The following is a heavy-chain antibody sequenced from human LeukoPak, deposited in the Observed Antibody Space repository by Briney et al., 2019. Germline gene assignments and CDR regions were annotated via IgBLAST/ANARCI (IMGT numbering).Heavy chain of an antibody. V-gene: IGHV4-39*01. Sequence: PSETLSLTCTVSGDSISSSSYYWGWIRQPPGKGLEWIGSIFHSGSTYYNPSLKSRVTISVDTSKNQFSLKLTSVTAADTAVYYCARAGRRLFGVLIPLSFDYWGQGTPVTVSS. D-gene: IGHD3-3*01. J-gene: IGHJ4*02. CDR2: IFHSGST. CDR3: ARAGRRLFGVLIPLSFDY. CDR1: GDSISSSSYY.